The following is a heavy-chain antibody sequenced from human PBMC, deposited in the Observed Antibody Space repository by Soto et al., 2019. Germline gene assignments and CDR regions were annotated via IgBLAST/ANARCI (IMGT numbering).Heavy chain of an antibody. V-gene: IGHV4-30-4*01. CDR3: ARVDTAMDYGMDV. CDR2: IYYSGST. Sequence: LSLTCTVSGGSISSGDYYWSWIRQPPGKGLEWIGYIYYSGSTYYNPSLKSRVTISVDTSKNQFSLKLSSVTAADTAVYYCARVDTAMDYGMDVWGQGTTVTVSS. D-gene: IGHD5-18*01. J-gene: IGHJ6*02. CDR1: GGSISSGDYY.